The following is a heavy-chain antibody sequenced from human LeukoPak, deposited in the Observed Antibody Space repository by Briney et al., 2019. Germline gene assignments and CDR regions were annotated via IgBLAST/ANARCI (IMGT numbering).Heavy chain of an antibody. J-gene: IGHJ4*02. Sequence: GESLRLSCAASGFTFRSYAMSWVRQAPGKGLERVSAISGGGGSTFYADSVKGRFTISRDNSKNTLFLQMNGLRAEDTAVYYCARRAAYNSAWYHSDFWGQGTLVTVSS. D-gene: IGHD6-19*01. CDR3: ARRAAYNSAWYHSDF. V-gene: IGHV3-23*01. CDR2: ISGGGGST. CDR1: GFTFRSYA.